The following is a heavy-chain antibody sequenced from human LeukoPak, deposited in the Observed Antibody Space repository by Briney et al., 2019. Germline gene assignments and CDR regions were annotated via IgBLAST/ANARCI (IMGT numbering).Heavy chain of an antibody. J-gene: IGHJ3*02. Sequence: SETLSLTCAVYGGSFSGYYWSWIRQPPGKGLEWIGEINHSGSTNYNPSLKSRVTISVDTSKNQFSLKLSSATAADTAVYYCARGRTAVAGNLHAFDIWGQGTMVTVSS. CDR2: INHSGST. CDR1: GGSFSGYY. D-gene: IGHD6-19*01. CDR3: ARGRTAVAGNLHAFDI. V-gene: IGHV4-34*01.